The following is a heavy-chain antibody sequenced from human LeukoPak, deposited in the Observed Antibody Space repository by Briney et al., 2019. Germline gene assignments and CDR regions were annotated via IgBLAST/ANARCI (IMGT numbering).Heavy chain of an antibody. J-gene: IGHJ3*02. D-gene: IGHD6-6*01. CDR2: INPNSGGT. Sequence: ASVKVSCKASGYTFTGYYVHWVRQAPGQGLEWMGRINPNSGGTNYAQKFQGRVTMTRDTSISTAYMELSRLRSDDTAVYYCATLVEYSSSSNAFDIWGQGTMVTVSS. CDR3: ATLVEYSSSSNAFDI. CDR1: GYTFTGYY. V-gene: IGHV1-2*06.